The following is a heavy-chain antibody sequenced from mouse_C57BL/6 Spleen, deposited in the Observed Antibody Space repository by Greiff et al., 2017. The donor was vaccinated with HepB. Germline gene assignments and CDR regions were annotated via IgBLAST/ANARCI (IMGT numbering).Heavy chain of an antibody. CDR2: ISYDGSN. CDR1: GYSITSGYY. V-gene: IGHV3-6*01. Sequence: EVKLLESGPGLVKPSQSLSLTCSVTGYSITSGYYWNWIRQFPGNKLEWMGYISYDGSNNYNPSLKNRISITRDTSKNQFFLKLNSVTTEDTATYYCARESNYDYFDYWGQGTTLTVSS. CDR3: ARESNYDYFDY. J-gene: IGHJ2*01. D-gene: IGHD2-5*01.